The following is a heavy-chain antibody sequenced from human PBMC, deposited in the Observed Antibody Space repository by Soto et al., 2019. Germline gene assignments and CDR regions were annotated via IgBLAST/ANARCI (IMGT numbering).Heavy chain of an antibody. V-gene: IGHV3-7*01. Sequence: EVQLVESGGSLVQPGGSLRLPCAASGFTFSTNWMTWVRQPPGKGLEWVASINQDGSERYYVDSVRGRFTISRDNAKNSLYLQMNSLSAEDTAVYYCVCGGNFFVYWGQGTLVTVSP. CDR1: GFTFSTNW. CDR2: INQDGSER. J-gene: IGHJ4*02. D-gene: IGHD3-16*01. CDR3: VCGGNFFVY.